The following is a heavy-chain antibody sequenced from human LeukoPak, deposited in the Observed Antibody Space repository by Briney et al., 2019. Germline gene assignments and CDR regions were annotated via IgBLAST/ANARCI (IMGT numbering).Heavy chain of an antibody. Sequence: GESLKISCNCSGYSFTSNWISWVRQMPGKGLEWMGRIDPSDSHINYSPSFQGHVTISVDKSISTAYLQWSSLRASDTAMYYCARQGRGSYRRDFDYWGQGTLVTVSS. CDR2: IDPSDSHI. J-gene: IGHJ4*02. V-gene: IGHV5-10-1*01. D-gene: IGHD1-26*01. CDR3: ARQGRGSYRRDFDY. CDR1: GYSFTSNW.